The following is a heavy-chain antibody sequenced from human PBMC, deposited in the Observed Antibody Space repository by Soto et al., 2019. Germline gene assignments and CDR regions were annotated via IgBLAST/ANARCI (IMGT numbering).Heavy chain of an antibody. CDR2: IVVGSGNT. V-gene: IGHV1-58*01. D-gene: IGHD3-9*01. Sequence: SVKVSCKASGFTFTSSAVQWVRQARGQRLEWIGWIVVGSGNTNYAQKFQERVTITRDMSTSTAYMELSSLRSEDTAVYYCAADYDILTGYYPIFDYWGQGTLVTVSP. J-gene: IGHJ4*02. CDR3: AADYDILTGYYPIFDY. CDR1: GFTFTSSA.